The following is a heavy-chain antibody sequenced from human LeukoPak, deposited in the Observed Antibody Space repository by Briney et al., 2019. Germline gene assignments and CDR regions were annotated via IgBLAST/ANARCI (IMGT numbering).Heavy chain of an antibody. CDR3: AATYGSGYFDY. V-gene: IGHV3-53*01. CDR2: IYSDGST. J-gene: IGHJ4*02. D-gene: IGHD3-10*01. CDR1: GFTVSSNY. Sequence: GGSLRLSCAASGFTVSSNYMSWVRQAPGKGLEWVSVIYSDGSTYYADSVKGRFTISRDNSKNTLYLQMNSLRAEDTAVYYCAATYGSGYFDYWGQGTLVTVSS.